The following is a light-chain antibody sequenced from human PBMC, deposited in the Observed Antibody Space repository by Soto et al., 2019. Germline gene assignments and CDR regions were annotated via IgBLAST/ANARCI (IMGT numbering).Light chain of an antibody. CDR2: WAS. Sequence: DIVMTQSPDSLAVSLGERATINCKSSQSVLYSSNNKNYLARYQQKPGQPPKLLIYWASTRESGVPDRFSGRGYGTDFTLTISSLQAEDVAVYYCQQYYTTPCTFCQGTKVEIK. V-gene: IGKV4-1*01. J-gene: IGKJ1*01. CDR3: QQYYTTPCT. CDR1: QSVLYSSNNKNY.